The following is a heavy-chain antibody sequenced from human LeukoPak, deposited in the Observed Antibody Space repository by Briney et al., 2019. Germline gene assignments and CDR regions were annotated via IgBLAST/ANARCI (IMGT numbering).Heavy chain of an antibody. CDR3: ARGVVPAAASWFDP. CDR1: GGSISSSSYY. Sequence: PSETLSLTCTVSGGSISSSSYYWGWIRQPPGKGLEWIGSIYSGSTYYNPSLKSRVTISVDTSKNQFSLKLSSVTAADTAVYYCARGVVPAAASWFDPWGQGTLVTVSS. J-gene: IGHJ5*02. V-gene: IGHV4-39*01. D-gene: IGHD2-2*01. CDR2: IYSGST.